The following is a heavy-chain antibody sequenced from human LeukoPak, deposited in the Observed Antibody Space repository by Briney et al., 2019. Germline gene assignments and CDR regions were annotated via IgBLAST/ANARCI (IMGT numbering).Heavy chain of an antibody. D-gene: IGHD1-1*01. Sequence: GRSLRLSCAASGFTFRSYGMHWVRQAPGKGLEWVAVIWYDGNNKYYADSVKGRFTISRDNSKNTLYLQMNSLRAEDTAVYYCAKDLDEYYFDYWGQGNLITVSS. V-gene: IGHV3-33*06. J-gene: IGHJ4*02. CDR3: AKDLDEYYFDY. CDR2: IWYDGNNK. CDR1: GFTFRSYG.